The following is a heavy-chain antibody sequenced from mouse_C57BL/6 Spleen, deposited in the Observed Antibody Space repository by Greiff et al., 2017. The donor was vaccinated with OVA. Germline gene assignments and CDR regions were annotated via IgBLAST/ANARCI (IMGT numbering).Heavy chain of an antibody. V-gene: IGHV5-6*01. Sequence: EVKVVESGGDLVKPGGSLKLSCAASGFTFGSYGMSWVRQTPDKRLEWVATISSGGSYTYYPDSVKGRFTISRDNAKNTLYLQMSSLKSEDTAMYYCARQSYDFDYWGQGTTLTVSS. J-gene: IGHJ2*01. D-gene: IGHD2-3*01. CDR1: GFTFGSYG. CDR3: ARQSYDFDY. CDR2: ISSGGSYT.